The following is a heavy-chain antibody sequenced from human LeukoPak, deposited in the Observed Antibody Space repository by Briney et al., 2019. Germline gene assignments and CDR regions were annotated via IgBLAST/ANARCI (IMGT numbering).Heavy chain of an antibody. Sequence: PSETLSLTCAVYGGSFSGYYWSWIRQPPGKGLEWIGEINHSGSTNYNPSLKSRVTISVDMSKNQFSLRLSSVTAADTAVYYCARKSIVTAGRKPYDVWDQGTLVTVSP. J-gene: IGHJ4*02. CDR1: GGSFSGYY. CDR3: ARKSIVTAGRKPYDV. D-gene: IGHD6-13*01. V-gene: IGHV4-34*01. CDR2: INHSGST.